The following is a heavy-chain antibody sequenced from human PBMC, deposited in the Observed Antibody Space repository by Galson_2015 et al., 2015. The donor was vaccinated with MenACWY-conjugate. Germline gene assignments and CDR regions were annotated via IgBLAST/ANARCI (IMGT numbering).Heavy chain of an antibody. J-gene: IGHJ4*02. CDR2: FNHSGRT. CDR1: GGSFSGYF. D-gene: IGHD3-22*01. V-gene: IGHV4-34*01. CDR3: ARGPTEYYYDGGGYYYFDY. Sequence: ETLSLPCAVYGGSFSGYFWSLIRLPPGKGLEWIGEFNHSGRTNYNPSLKSRVTISVDTSKNQFSLKLSSVTAADTAVYYCARGPTEYYYDGGGYYYFDYWGRGTLVTVSS.